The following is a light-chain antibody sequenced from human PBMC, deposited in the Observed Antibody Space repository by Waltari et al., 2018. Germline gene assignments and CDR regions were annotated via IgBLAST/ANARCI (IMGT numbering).Light chain of an antibody. CDR3: QAYVSPGWV. CDR2: EDD. J-gene: IGLJ3*02. V-gene: IGLV6-57*03. Sequence: NFMLTQPHSVPQSPGKTVTLPCTRNSGSIASIYVQWFQQRPGRAPTTLIFEDDKRPSGVPDRFSGSIDSSSNSASLTISGLKNEDEADYYCQAYVSPGWVFGGGTKLTVL. CDR1: SGSIASIY.